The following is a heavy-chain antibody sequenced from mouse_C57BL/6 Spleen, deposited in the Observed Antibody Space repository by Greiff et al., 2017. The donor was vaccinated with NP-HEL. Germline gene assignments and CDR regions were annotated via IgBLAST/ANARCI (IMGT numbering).Heavy chain of an antibody. CDR1: GYTFTDYY. J-gene: IGHJ1*03. CDR2: INPNNGGT. D-gene: IGHD2-1*01. Sequence: VQLQQSGPELVKPGASVKISCKASGYTFTDYYMNWVKQSHGKSLEWIGDINPNNGGTSYNQKFTGKATLTVDKSSSTAYMELRSLTSEDSAVYYCARVYSDWYFDVWGTGTTVTVSS. CDR3: ARVYSDWYFDV. V-gene: IGHV1-26*01.